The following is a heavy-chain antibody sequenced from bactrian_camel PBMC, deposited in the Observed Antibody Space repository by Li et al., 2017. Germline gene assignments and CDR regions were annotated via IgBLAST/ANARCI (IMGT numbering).Heavy chain of an antibody. CDR1: EQLFSSDC. D-gene: IGHD2*01. Sequence: VQLVESGGGSVQAGGSLRLSCVVSEQLFSSDCIGWFRQAPGKQREGVAAINASGGRTAYRNSVKGRFRIFRDKDKNTRYLIMSSLKPEDSAVYHCAAARYCICYSRHNAYEGQGTQVTGS. J-gene: IGHJ4*01. CDR2: INASGGRT. V-gene: IGHV3S54*01.